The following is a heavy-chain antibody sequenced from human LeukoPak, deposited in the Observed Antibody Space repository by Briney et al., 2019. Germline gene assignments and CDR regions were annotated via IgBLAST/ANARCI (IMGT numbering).Heavy chain of an antibody. V-gene: IGHV3-48*01. CDR1: GFTFSSYS. D-gene: IGHD3-3*01. CDR2: ISSSSSTI. Sequence: GGSLRLSCAASGFTFSSYSMNWVRQAPGKGLEWVSYISSSSSTIYYADSVRGRFTISRDNAKNSLYLQMNSLRAEDTAVYYCARDEARFLEWLLYPSTFDYWGQGTLVTVSS. J-gene: IGHJ4*02. CDR3: ARDEARFLEWLLYPSTFDY.